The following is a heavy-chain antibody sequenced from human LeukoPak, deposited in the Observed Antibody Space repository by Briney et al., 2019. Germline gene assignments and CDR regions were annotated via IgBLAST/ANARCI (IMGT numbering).Heavy chain of an antibody. CDR2: VHRSGRT. CDR1: IDSTSGNY. Sequence: KSSETLSLTCAVSIDSTSGNYWSWVRQSPGKGLEWIGEVHRSGRTNYMPSLKSRVTISIDKSKDQISLDLTSVTAADTAVYYCATEILGAPTPGAYRGQGTLVTVSS. D-gene: IGHD2-8*02. CDR3: ATEILGAPTPGAY. J-gene: IGHJ4*02. V-gene: IGHV4-4*02.